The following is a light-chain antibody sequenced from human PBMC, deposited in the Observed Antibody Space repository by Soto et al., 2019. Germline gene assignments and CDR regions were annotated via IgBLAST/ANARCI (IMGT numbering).Light chain of an antibody. J-gene: IGKJ5*01. Sequence: EIVMTQSPATLSVSPGERATLSCRASPSVTNYLAWYQQKPGQAPRLLIYGTSSRATGIPDRFSGSGSGTDFTLTISRLEPEDFAVYYCQQYGNSPITFGQGTRLEIK. CDR2: GTS. CDR3: QQYGNSPIT. V-gene: IGKV3-20*01. CDR1: PSVTNY.